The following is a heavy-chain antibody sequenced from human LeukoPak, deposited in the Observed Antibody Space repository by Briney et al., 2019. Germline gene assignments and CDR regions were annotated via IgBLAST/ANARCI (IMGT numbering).Heavy chain of an antibody. CDR3: AREGTAVTDDAFDI. CDR2: IIPIFGTA. Sequence: ASVKVSCTASGYTFASYGISWVRQAPGQGLEWMGGIIPIFGTANSAQRFQGRIMITADKSTSIVYMELSGLRSEDTAVYYCAREGTAVTDDAFDIWGQGTMVTVSS. J-gene: IGHJ3*02. CDR1: GYTFASYG. D-gene: IGHD4-17*01. V-gene: IGHV1-69*06.